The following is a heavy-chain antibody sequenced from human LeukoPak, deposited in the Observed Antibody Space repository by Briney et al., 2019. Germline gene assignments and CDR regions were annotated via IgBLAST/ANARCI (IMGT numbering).Heavy chain of an antibody. V-gene: IGHV4-39*07. J-gene: IGHJ4*02. CDR1: GGSISSSSYY. CDR3: ASGVGGYYYDSSGYRPRYYFDY. CDR2: IYHSGST. Sequence: SETLSLTCTVSGGSISSSSYYWGWIRQPPGKGLEWIGSIYHSGSTYYNPSLKSRVTISVDTSKNQFSLKLSSVTAADTAVYYCASGVGGYYYDSSGYRPRYYFDYWGQGTLVTVSS. D-gene: IGHD3-22*01.